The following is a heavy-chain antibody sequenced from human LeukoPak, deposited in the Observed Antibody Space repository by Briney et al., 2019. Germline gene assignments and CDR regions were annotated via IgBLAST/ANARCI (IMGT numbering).Heavy chain of an antibody. V-gene: IGHV1-69*06. J-gene: IGHJ4*02. CDR2: IIPIFGTA. Sequence: ASVKVSCKASGGTFSSYAISWVRQAPGQGLEWMGGIIPIFGTANYAQKFQGRVTITADKSTSTAYMELSSLRSEDTAVYYCAGRVRGYSYGSGLSDYWGQGTLVTVSS. CDR3: AGRVRGYSYGSGLSDY. CDR1: GGTFSSYA. D-gene: IGHD5-18*01.